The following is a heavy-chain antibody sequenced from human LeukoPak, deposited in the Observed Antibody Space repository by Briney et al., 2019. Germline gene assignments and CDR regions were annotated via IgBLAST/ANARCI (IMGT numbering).Heavy chain of an antibody. D-gene: IGHD5-24*01. CDR1: GGSISSGGYY. V-gene: IGHV4-31*03. J-gene: IGHJ4*02. Sequence: PSETLSLTCTVSGGSISSGGYYWSWIRQHPGKGLEWIGYIYYSGSTYHNPFLKSRVTISVDTSKNQFSLKLSSVTAADTAVYYCARGDGYSSAIDYWGQGTLVTVSS. CDR2: IYYSGST. CDR3: ARGDGYSSAIDY.